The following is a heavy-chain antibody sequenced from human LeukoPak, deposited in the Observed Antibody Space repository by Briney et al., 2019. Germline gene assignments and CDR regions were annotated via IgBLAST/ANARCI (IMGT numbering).Heavy chain of an antibody. Sequence: GASVKVSCKASGYAFTSYGISWVRQAPGQGLEWMGWISTYNGNTNYAQKLQGRVTMTTDTSTSTAYMELRSLRSDDTAIYYCARSGVGATSGNSDYWGQGTLVTVSS. CDR3: ARSGVGATSGNSDY. CDR2: ISTYNGNT. D-gene: IGHD1-26*01. V-gene: IGHV1-18*01. CDR1: GYAFTSYG. J-gene: IGHJ4*02.